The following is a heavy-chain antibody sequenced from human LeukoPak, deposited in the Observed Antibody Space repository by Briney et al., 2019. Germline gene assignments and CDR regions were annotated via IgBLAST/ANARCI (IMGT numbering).Heavy chain of an antibody. CDR3: ARGSAGGWYYFDY. J-gene: IGHJ4*02. Sequence: SETLSLTCTVSGGSISNSSYYWGWVRQPPGKGLEWIGSIYYSGSTYYNPSLKSRVTISVDTSKNQFSLKLSSVAAADTAVYYCARGSAGGWYYFDYWGQGTLVTVSS. D-gene: IGHD6-19*01. CDR1: GGSISNSSYY. V-gene: IGHV4-39*07. CDR2: IYYSGST.